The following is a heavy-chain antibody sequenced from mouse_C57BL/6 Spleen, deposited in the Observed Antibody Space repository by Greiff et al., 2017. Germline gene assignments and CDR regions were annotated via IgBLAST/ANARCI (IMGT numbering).Heavy chain of an antibody. V-gene: IGHV5-17*01. Sequence: EVMLVESGGGLVKPGGSLKLSCAASGFTFSDYGMHWVRQAPEKGLEWVAYISSGSSTIYYADTVKGRFTIPRDNAKNTLFLQMTSLRSEDTAMYYCARAEVITRAMDYWGQGTSVTVSS. D-gene: IGHD2-4*01. CDR3: ARAEVITRAMDY. CDR1: GFTFSDYG. CDR2: ISSGSSTI. J-gene: IGHJ4*01.